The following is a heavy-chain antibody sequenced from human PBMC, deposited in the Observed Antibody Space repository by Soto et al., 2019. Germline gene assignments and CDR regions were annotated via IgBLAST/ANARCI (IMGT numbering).Heavy chain of an antibody. Sequence: PGGSLRLSCAASGFTFSSYGMHWVRQAPGKGLEWVANIKPDGSVEYYVDSVKGRFTISRDNAKNSLYLQMNSLRVEDTAVYHCAALANGQWGQGVLVTVSS. D-gene: IGHD2-8*01. V-gene: IGHV3-7*01. J-gene: IGHJ4*02. CDR3: AALANGQ. CDR2: IKPDGSVE. CDR1: GFTFSSYG.